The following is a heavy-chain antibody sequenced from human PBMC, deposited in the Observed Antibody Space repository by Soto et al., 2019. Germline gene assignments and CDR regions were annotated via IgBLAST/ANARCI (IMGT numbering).Heavy chain of an antibody. V-gene: IGHV4-39*07. J-gene: IGHJ4*02. D-gene: IGHD3-10*01. Sequence: TVSGGSISSSSYYWGWIRQPPGKGLEWIGSIYYSGSTYYNPSLKSRVTISVDTSKNQFSLKLSSVTAADTAVYYCARAIVVRGGPLVYFDYWGQGTLVTVSS. CDR3: ARAIVVRGGPLVYFDY. CDR1: GGSISSSSYY. CDR2: IYYSGST.